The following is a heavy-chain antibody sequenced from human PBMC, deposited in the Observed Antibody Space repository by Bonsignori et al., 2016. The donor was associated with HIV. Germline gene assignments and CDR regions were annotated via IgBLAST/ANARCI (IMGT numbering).Heavy chain of an antibody. CDR2: ISSSSSYI. J-gene: IGHJ6*03. CDR3: ARGYDFWSGYFYYYYYYMDV. D-gene: IGHD3-3*01. V-gene: IGHV3-21*01. Sequence: WIRQPPGKGLEWVSSISSSSSYIYYADSVKGRFTISRDNAKNSLYLQMNSLRAEDTAVYYCARGYDFWSGYFYYYYYYMDVWGKGTTVTVSS.